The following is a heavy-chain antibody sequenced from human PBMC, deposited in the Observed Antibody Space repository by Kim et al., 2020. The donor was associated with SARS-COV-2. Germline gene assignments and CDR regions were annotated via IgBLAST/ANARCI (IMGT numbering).Heavy chain of an antibody. D-gene: IGHD2-21*02. Sequence: SETLSLTCTVSGGSISSGDYYWSWIRQPPGKGLEWIGYIYYSGSTYYNPSLKSRVTISVDTSKNQFSLKLSSVTAADTAVYYCASVTYRKQNWFDPWGQGTLSPSPQ. CDR3: ASVTYRKQNWFDP. J-gene: IGHJ5*02. CDR1: GGSISSGDYY. V-gene: IGHV4-30-4*01. CDR2: IYYSGST.